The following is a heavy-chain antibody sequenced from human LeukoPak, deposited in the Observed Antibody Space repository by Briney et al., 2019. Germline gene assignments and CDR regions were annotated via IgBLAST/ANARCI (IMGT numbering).Heavy chain of an antibody. V-gene: IGHV3-21*01. D-gene: IGHD2-2*01. Sequence: GGSLRLSCAASGFTFSSYSMNWVRQAPGKGLEWFSSISSSSSYIYYADSVKGRFTISRDNAKNSLYLQMNSLRAEDTAVYYCARDRVPAAHDDDAFDIWGQGTMVTVSS. CDR2: ISSSSSYI. CDR1: GFTFSSYS. J-gene: IGHJ3*02. CDR3: ARDRVPAAHDDDAFDI.